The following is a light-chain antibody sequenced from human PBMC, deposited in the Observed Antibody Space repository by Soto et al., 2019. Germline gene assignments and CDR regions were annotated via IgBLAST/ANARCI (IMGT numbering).Light chain of an antibody. CDR3: QQYAYFWLT. V-gene: IGKV1-5*03. CDR1: QSISNR. J-gene: IGKJ4*01. CDR2: KAS. Sequence: DIQMTQSPSTLSASVGDRVTITCRASQSISNRLAWYQQKPGKAPKLLIYKASNLESGVPSRFSGSGSGTEFTLTISSLQPDDFATYFCQQYAYFWLTFGGGTKVEIK.